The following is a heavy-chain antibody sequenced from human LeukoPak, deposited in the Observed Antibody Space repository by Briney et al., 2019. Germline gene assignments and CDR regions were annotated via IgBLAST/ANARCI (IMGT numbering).Heavy chain of an antibody. D-gene: IGHD5-18*01. CDR1: GYTFTSYY. V-gene: IGHV1-46*01. J-gene: IGHJ6*03. Sequence: ASVKVSCKASGYTFTSYYMHWVRQAPGQGLEWMGIINPSGGSTSYAQKFQGRVTMTRDMSTSTVYMELSSLRSEDTAVYYCAGGYSYMFDYYYMDVWGKGTTVTVSS. CDR3: AGGYSYMFDYYYMDV. CDR2: INPSGGST.